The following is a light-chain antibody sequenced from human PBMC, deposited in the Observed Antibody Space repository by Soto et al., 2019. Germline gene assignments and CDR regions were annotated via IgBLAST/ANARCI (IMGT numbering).Light chain of an antibody. CDR2: EVS. J-gene: IGLJ1*01. Sequence: QSVLTQPASVSGSPGQSITISCTGTSSDVGSYNLVSWYQQHPGKAPKLMIYEVSKRPSGVSNRFSGSKSGNTASLTISGLQAEDVADYYCSSYTTSSTPWVFGTGTKVTVL. V-gene: IGLV2-14*02. CDR3: SSYTTSSTPWV. CDR1: SSDVGSYNL.